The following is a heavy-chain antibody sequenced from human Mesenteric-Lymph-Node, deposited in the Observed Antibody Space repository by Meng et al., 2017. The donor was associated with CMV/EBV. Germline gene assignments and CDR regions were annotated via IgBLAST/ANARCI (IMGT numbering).Heavy chain of an antibody. V-gene: IGHV4-59*01. CDR1: GGSISSYY. CDR3: ASGTSYSASGEY. D-gene: IGHD3-10*01. J-gene: IGHJ4*02. Sequence: TCTVSGGSISSYYWSWIRQPPGKGLEWIGYIFHSGSTNYNPSLKSRVSISIDTSKNQFSLNLTSVTAADTAMYYCASGTSYSASGEYWGQGILVTVSS. CDR2: IFHSGST.